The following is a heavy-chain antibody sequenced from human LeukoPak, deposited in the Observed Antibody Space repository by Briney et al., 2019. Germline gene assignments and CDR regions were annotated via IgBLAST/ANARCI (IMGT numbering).Heavy chain of an antibody. Sequence: PSETLSLTCTVSGGSISSGGYYWSWIRQHPGKGLEWIGYIYYSGSTYYNPSLKSRVTISVDTSKNQFSLKLSSVTAADTAVYYCASLEGGTYYRPKSMVRGVTWGQGTLVTVSS. CDR1: GGSISSGGYY. D-gene: IGHD3-10*01. V-gene: IGHV4-31*03. J-gene: IGHJ5*02. CDR2: IYYSGST. CDR3: ASLEGGTYYRPKSMVRGVT.